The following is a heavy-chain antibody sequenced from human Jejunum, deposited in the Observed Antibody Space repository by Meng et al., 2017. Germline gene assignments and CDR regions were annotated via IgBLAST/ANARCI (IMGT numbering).Heavy chain of an antibody. CDR1: GYTFTASS. V-gene: IGHV1-2*06. Sequence: QGQLVQSGAEGKEPGASVKCSCKASGYTFTASSLNWVRQAPGQGLEWMGRISPHSGGTDYAQNFQGRVTLTRDTSISTAYMQMSGLTSDDTAVYYCARDPGLDRWGRGTLVTVSS. CDR2: ISPHSGGT. J-gene: IGHJ5*02. CDR3: ARDPGLDR.